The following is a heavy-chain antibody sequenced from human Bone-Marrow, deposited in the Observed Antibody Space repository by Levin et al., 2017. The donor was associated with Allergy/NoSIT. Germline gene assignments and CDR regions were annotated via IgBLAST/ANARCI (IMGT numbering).Heavy chain of an antibody. CDR1: GGTFSSYA. CDR3: ARRVFKEDYYGMDV. Sequence: SVKVSCKASGGTFSSYAISWVRQAPGQGLEWMGGIIPIFGTANYAQKFQGRVTITADKSTSTAYMELSSLRSEDTAVYYCARRVFKEDYYGMDVWGQGTTVTVSS. J-gene: IGHJ6*02. CDR2: IIPIFGTA. V-gene: IGHV1-69*06.